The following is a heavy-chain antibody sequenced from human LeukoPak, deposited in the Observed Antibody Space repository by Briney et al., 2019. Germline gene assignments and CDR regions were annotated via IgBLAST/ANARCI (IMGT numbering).Heavy chain of an antibody. CDR3: ARGRYSSSLYYYYMDV. V-gene: IGHV3-74*01. CDR2: INSDGSST. Sequence: GGSLRLSCAASGFTFSSYWMHWVRQAPGMGLVWVSRINSDGSSTSYADSVKGRFTISRDNAKNTLYPQMNSLRAEDTAVYYCARGRYSSSLYYYYMDVWGKGTTVTVSS. D-gene: IGHD6-19*01. J-gene: IGHJ6*03. CDR1: GFTFSSYW.